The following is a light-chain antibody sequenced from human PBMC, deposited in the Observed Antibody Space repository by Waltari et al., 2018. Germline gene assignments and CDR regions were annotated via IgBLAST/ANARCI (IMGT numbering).Light chain of an antibody. Sequence: QSVLTQPPSASGAPGQTVTISCSGSSSNIGINTVTWYQQLPGTAPKLLIYANYHRPSGVPDRLSGSKSDTSASLAISGLQSEDEADYFCAAWDDSLNGRVFGGGTKLAVL. J-gene: IGLJ3*02. CDR2: ANY. CDR3: AAWDDSLNGRV. V-gene: IGLV1-44*01. CDR1: SSNIGINT.